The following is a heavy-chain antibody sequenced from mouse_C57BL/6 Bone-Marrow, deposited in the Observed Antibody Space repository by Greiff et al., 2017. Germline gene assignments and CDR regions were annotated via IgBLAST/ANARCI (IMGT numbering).Heavy chain of an antibody. V-gene: IGHV5-17*01. Sequence: EVQVVESGGGLVKPGGSLKLSCAASGFTFSDYGMHWVRQAPETGLEWVAYISSGSSTIYYADTVKGRFTISRDNAKNTLFLQMTSLRSEDTAMYYCARRITTFKDAMDYWGQGTSVTVSS. CDR1: GFTFSDYG. D-gene: IGHD2-4*01. CDR3: ARRITTFKDAMDY. J-gene: IGHJ4*01. CDR2: ISSGSSTI.